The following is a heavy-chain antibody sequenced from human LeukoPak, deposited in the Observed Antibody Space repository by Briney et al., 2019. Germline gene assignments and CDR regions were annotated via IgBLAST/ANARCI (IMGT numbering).Heavy chain of an antibody. J-gene: IGHJ4*02. Sequence: ASVNVSCKASGYTFTGYYMHWVRQAPGQGLEWMGWINPNSGGTNYAQKFQGRVTMTRDTSISTAYMELSRLRSDDTAVYYCARDLGAAMVLYYFDYWGQGTLVTVSS. CDR2: INPNSGGT. V-gene: IGHV1-2*02. CDR1: GYTFTGYY. CDR3: ARDLGAAMVLYYFDY. D-gene: IGHD5-18*01.